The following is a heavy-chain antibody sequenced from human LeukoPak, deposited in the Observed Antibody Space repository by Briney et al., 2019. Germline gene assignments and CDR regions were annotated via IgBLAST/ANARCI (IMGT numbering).Heavy chain of an antibody. D-gene: IGHD3-9*01. J-gene: IGHJ3*02. CDR1: GGFFTSYW. Sequence: LQISSKGSGGFFTSYWTVRVRHMAAEGLEWMGIIYPGDSDTSYSPCFRGHVTISADKSISTAYLQWSSLKASDSAMYYCARRRDTYYDILTGDYVPSTYDAFDIWGQGTMVTVSS. V-gene: IGHV5-51*01. CDR2: IYPGDSDT. CDR3: ARRRDTYYDILTGDYVPSTYDAFDI.